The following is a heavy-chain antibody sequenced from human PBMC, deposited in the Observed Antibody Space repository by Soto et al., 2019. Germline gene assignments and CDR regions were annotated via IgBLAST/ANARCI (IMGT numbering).Heavy chain of an antibody. CDR2: IYHSGST. CDR3: ARDATVTTGKGFDI. V-gene: IGHV4-30-2*01. CDR1: GGSISSGGYS. J-gene: IGHJ3*02. D-gene: IGHD4-17*01. Sequence: PSETLSLTCAVSGGSISSGGYSWNWIRQPPGKGLEWIGYIYHSGSTYYNPSLTSRVTISLDRSKNQFSLKLSSVTAADTAVYYCARDATVTTGKGFDIWGQGTMVTVSS.